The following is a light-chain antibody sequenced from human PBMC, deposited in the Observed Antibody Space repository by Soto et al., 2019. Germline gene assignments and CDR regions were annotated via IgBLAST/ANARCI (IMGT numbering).Light chain of an antibody. V-gene: IGLV2-23*01. CDR2: EGS. Sequence: QSAPTQPASVSGSLGQSITNSCTPTSYDVGSYNPVSWYQQHTGKTPKLKTYEGSKRPSGVSNRFSADKSGNTASLTISGLQAEDEADYYCFSYAGGTTCHVFGTGTKVTVL. CDR3: FSYAGGTTCHV. CDR1: SYDVGSYNP. J-gene: IGLJ1*01.